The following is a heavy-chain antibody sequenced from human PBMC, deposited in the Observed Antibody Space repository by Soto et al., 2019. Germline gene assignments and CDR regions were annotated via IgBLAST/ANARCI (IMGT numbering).Heavy chain of an antibody. Sequence: GGSLRLSCAASGFTFSSYSVNWVRQAPGKGLEWVSYISSSSSTIYYADSVKGRFTISRDNAKNSLYLQMNSLRDEDTAVYYCARAFWSGYYTWAYYYYGMDVWGQGTTVTVSS. CDR2: ISSSSSTI. D-gene: IGHD3-3*01. V-gene: IGHV3-48*02. CDR3: ARAFWSGYYTWAYYYYGMDV. CDR1: GFTFSSYS. J-gene: IGHJ6*02.